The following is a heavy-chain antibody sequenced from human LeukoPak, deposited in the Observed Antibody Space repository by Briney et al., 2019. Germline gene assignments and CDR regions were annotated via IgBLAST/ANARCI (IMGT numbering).Heavy chain of an antibody. J-gene: IGHJ6*03. V-gene: IGHV1-2*02. CDR2: INPNSGGT. CDR1: GYTFTGYY. Sequence: ASVKVSCKASGYTFTGYYMHWVRQAPGRGLEWMGWINPNSGGTNYAQKFQGRVTMTRDTSISTAYMELSRLRSDDTAVYYCARGALGYCSTTSCYHYYYYMDVWGKGTTVTVSS. CDR3: ARGALGYCSTTSCYHYYYYMDV. D-gene: IGHD2-2*01.